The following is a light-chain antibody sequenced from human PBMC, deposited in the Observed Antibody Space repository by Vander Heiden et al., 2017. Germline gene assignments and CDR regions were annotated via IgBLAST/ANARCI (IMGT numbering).Light chain of an antibody. CDR3: QQYGSSPLYT. Sequence: EIVLTPSPGPLSLSPGERATLSCRASQSVSSSYLAWYQQKPGQAPRLLIYCAASRATGIPDRCSGSGSGTDVTLTISRLEPEDYAVYYCQQYGSSPLYTFGQGTKLEIK. J-gene: IGKJ2*01. CDR1: QSVSSSY. CDR2: CAA. V-gene: IGKV3-20*01.